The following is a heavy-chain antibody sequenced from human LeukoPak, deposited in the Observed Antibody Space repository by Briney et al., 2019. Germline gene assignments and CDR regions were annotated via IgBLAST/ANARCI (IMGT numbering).Heavy chain of an antibody. Sequence: SETLSLTCTVSGPSITSSDYYWGWIRRPPGKGLDWIASFFYNRGTYYDPSLKSRVSISLDTSRNEFSLNLISVTAADTAVYYCARGRSWGTGSYFDSWGQGSLVTVSS. V-gene: IGHV4-39*07. CDR1: GPSITSSDYY. D-gene: IGHD3-10*01. J-gene: IGHJ4*02. CDR2: FFYNRGT. CDR3: ARGRSWGTGSYFDS.